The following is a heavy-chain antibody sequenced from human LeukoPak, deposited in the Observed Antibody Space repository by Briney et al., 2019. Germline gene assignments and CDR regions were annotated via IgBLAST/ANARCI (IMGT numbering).Heavy chain of an antibody. CDR2: IIPIFGTA. Sequence: EASVKVSCKASGGTFSSYAISWVRQAPGQGLEWMGGIIPIFGTANYAQKFQGRVTITADESTSTAYMELSSLRSEDTAVYYCARSPGSGYDRYYYGMDVWGKGTTVTVSS. D-gene: IGHD5-12*01. CDR1: GGTFSSYA. V-gene: IGHV1-69*13. J-gene: IGHJ6*04. CDR3: ARSPGSGYDRYYYGMDV.